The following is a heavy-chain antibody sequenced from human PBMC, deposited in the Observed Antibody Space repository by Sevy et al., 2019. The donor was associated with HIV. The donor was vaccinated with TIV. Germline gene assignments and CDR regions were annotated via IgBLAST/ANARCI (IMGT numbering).Heavy chain of an antibody. J-gene: IGHJ3*01. CDR2: IKSKTDGGTT. Sequence: GGSLRLSCAASGFTFSDAWMSWVRQAPGKGLEWVGHIKSKTDGGTTDYAAPVKGRFNISRDDSKNTLYLQMNSLKTEDTAVYYCTTDLGDYFDSSGPKWGPGTMVTVSS. CDR1: GFTFSDAW. D-gene: IGHD3-22*01. V-gene: IGHV3-15*01. CDR3: TTDLGDYFDSSGPK.